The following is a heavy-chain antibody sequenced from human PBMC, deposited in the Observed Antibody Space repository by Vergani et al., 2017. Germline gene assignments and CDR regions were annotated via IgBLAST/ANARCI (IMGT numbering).Heavy chain of an antibody. CDR1: GFTFSGSA. J-gene: IGHJ5*02. Sequence: EVQLVESGGGLVQPGGSLKLSCAASGFTFSGSAMHWVRQAPGKGLVWVSRINSDGSSTSYADSVKGRFTISRDNAKNTLYLQMNSLRAEDTAVYYCAREKFVLRSPGGFDPWGQGSLVTVSA. CDR2: INSDGSST. V-gene: IGHV3-74*01. CDR3: AREKFVLRSPGGFDP. D-gene: IGHD3-16*01.